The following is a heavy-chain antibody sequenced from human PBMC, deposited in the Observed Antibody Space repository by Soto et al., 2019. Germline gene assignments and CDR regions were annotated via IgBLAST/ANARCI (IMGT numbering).Heavy chain of an antibody. D-gene: IGHD3-22*01. J-gene: IGHJ4*02. CDR3: AKDLYYYDSSGHILDY. V-gene: IGHV3-30*18. CDR1: GFTFSSYG. Sequence: GGSLRLSCAASGFTFSSYGMDWVRQAPGKGLEWVAVISYDGSNKYYADSVKGRFTISRDNSKNTLYLQMNSLRAEDTAVYYCAKDLYYYDSSGHILDYWGQGTLVTVSS. CDR2: ISYDGSNK.